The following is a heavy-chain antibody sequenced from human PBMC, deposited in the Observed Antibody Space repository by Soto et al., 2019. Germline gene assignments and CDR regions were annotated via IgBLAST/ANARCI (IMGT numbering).Heavy chain of an antibody. V-gene: IGHV4-30-2*01. Sequence: SETLSLTCAVSGGSISSGGYSWSWIRQPPGKGLEWIGYIYQSGSTYYNPSLKSRVAISVDRSRNQFSLKLSSVTAADTAVYFCATQSYSNSGAYYYYAMDVWGQGTTVTVSS. CDR1: GGSISSGGYS. D-gene: IGHD4-4*01. J-gene: IGHJ6*01. CDR3: ATQSYSNSGAYYYYAMDV. CDR2: IYQSGST.